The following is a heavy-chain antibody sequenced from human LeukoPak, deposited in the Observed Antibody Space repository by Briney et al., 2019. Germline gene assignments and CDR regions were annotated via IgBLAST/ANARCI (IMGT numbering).Heavy chain of an antibody. CDR1: GFTFSPYS. D-gene: IGHD2-2*01. V-gene: IGHV3-21*01. J-gene: IGHJ4*02. Sequence: GGSLRLSCAASGFTFSPYSMNWVRQAPGKGLDWVSYISSSGTLIYYADSVKGRFTVSRDNAKNLLFLQMDSLRVEDTAVYYCARDPGVPAAPLDYWGLGTLVTVSS. CDR3: ARDPGVPAAPLDY. CDR2: ISSSGTLI.